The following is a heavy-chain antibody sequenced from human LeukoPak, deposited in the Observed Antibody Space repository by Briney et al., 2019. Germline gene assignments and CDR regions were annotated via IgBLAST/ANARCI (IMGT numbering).Heavy chain of an antibody. Sequence: PSETLSLTCTVSGGSISSYYWSWIRQPPGKGLEWIGYIYYSGSTNYNPSLKSRVTISVDTSKNQFSLQLNSVTPEDTAVYYCARASDSGYDWWGQGTLVTVSS. V-gene: IGHV4-59*12. D-gene: IGHD5-12*01. CDR1: GGSISSYY. J-gene: IGHJ4*02. CDR3: ARASDSGYDW. CDR2: IYYSGST.